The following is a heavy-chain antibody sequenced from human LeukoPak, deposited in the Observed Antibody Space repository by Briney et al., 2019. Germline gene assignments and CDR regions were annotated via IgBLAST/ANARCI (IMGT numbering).Heavy chain of an antibody. D-gene: IGHD3-22*01. CDR1: GFTFSSYG. J-gene: IGHJ3*02. CDR2: ISYDGSNK. CDR3: AKLGYYYDSSGPQRSDAFDI. Sequence: PGGSLRLSCAASGFTFSSYGMHWVRQAPGKGLEWVAVISYDGSNKYYADSVKGRFTISRDNSKNTLYLQMNSLRAEDTAVYYCAKLGYYYDSSGPQRSDAFDIWGQGTMVTVSS. V-gene: IGHV3-30*18.